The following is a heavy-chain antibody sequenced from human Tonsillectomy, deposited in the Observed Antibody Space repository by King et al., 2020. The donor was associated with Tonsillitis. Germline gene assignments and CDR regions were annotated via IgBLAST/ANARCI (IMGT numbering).Heavy chain of an antibody. V-gene: IGHV4-34*01. CDR3: ARQIRTVVIYFDY. D-gene: IGHD2-21*01. CDR1: GGSFSGYY. Sequence: QVQLQQWGAGLLKPSETLSLTCAVYGGSFSGYYWSWIRQPPGKGLEWIGEINHSGSTNYNPSLKSRVTISVDTSKNQFSLKLSSVTAADTAVYYCARQIRTVVIYFDYWGQGTLVTVSS. CDR2: INHSGST. J-gene: IGHJ4*02.